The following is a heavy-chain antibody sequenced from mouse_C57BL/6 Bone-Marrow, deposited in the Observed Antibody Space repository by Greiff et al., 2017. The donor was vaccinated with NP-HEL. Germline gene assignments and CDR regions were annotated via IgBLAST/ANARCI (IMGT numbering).Heavy chain of an antibody. Sequence: EVQRVESGGGLVQSGRSLRLSCATSGFTFSDFYMEWVRQAPGKGLEWIAARRNKANDYTTEYSASVKGRFIVSRDTSQSILYLQMNALRAEDTAIYYCARANYGSSYRAMDYWGQGTSVTVSS. V-gene: IGHV7-1*01. J-gene: IGHJ4*01. CDR1: GFTFSDFY. CDR2: RRNKANDYTT. CDR3: ARANYGSSYRAMDY. D-gene: IGHD1-1*01.